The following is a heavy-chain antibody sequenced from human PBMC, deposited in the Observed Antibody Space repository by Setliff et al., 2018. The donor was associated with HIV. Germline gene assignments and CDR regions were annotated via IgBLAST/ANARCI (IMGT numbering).Heavy chain of an antibody. CDR2: MNPDSGNT. CDR1: GYTFTSFD. V-gene: IGHV1-8*02. Sequence: ASVKVSCKTSGYTFTSFDINWVRQATGQGLEWMGWMNPDSGNTGYAQKFQGIVTMTRKTSTSTAFMELISLRSEDTAVYYCARAPRGVGSSSYFDYWGQGALVTVSS. D-gene: IGHD2-2*01. J-gene: IGHJ4*02. CDR3: ARAPRGVGSSSYFDY.